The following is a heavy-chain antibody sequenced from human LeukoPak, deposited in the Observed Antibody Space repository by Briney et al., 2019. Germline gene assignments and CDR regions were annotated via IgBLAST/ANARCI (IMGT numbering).Heavy chain of an antibody. V-gene: IGHV4-59*02. D-gene: IGHD2-2*01. Sequence: GSLRLSCAASGFTVSSNYMSWIRQHPEKGLEWIGYIQYTGSTFYNPSLKSRVTMSVDTSKNQFSLKLSSVTAADTAVYYCAGASYCSSTSCPASAFDIWGQGTMVTVSS. CDR2: IQYTGST. J-gene: IGHJ3*02. CDR3: AGASYCSSTSCPASAFDI. CDR1: GFTVSSNY.